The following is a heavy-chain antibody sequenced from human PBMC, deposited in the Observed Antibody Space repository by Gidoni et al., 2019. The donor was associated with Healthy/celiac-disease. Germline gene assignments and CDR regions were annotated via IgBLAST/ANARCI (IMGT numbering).Heavy chain of an antibody. CDR2: IHYRGST. D-gene: IGHD3-16*01. Sequence: QVQLQESGPGLVKPSQTLSLTCTVSGGSISSGGYYWSWIRQHPGKGLEWIGYIHYRGSTYYNPSPKSRVTISVDPSKNQFSLKLSSVTAADTAVYYCARAPWGGGWNPSGYGMDVWGQGTTVTVSS. J-gene: IGHJ6*02. V-gene: IGHV4-31*03. CDR1: GGSISSGGYY. CDR3: ARAPWGGGWNPSGYGMDV.